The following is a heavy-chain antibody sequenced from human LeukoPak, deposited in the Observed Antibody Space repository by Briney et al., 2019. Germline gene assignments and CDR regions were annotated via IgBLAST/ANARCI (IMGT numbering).Heavy chain of an antibody. Sequence: KASETLSLTCTVSGGSISSSSYYWGWIRQPPGKGLEWIGSIYYSGSTYYNPSLKSRVTISVDTSKNQFSLKLSSVTAADTAVYYCARHANYYYYMDVWGKGTTVTISS. CDR1: GGSISSSSYY. V-gene: IGHV4-39*07. J-gene: IGHJ6*03. CDR3: ARHANYYYYMDV. CDR2: IYYSGST.